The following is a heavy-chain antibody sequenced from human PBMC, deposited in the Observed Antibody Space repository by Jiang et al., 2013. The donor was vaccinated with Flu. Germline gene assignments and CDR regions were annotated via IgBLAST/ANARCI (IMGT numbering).Heavy chain of an antibody. CDR1: GYSITEYS. CDR3: ARQMLIGGWTPNLDY. Sequence: QSGSELKKPGASVKVSCKASGYSITEYSINWVRQAPGQGLEWLGWITTNTGRPTYAQGITRHFVLSLDTAANTAYLHFSSLTTEDSAVYYCARQMLIGGWTPNLDYWGQGTLVSVSS. CDR2: ITTNTGRP. J-gene: IGHJ4*02. V-gene: IGHV7-4-1*02. D-gene: IGHD3-16*01.